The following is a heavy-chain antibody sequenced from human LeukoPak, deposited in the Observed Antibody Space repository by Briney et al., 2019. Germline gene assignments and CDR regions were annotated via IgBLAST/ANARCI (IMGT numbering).Heavy chain of an antibody. J-gene: IGHJ4*02. CDR2: IYTSGST. V-gene: IGHV4-61*02. CDR3: ARVASAYDEYFDY. D-gene: IGHD5-12*01. CDR1: GGSISIGSYY. Sequence: SETLSLTCTVSGGSISIGSYYWSWIRQPAGKGLEWIGRIYTSGSTNYNPSPKSRVTISVDTSKNQFSLKLSSVTAADTAVYYCARVASAYDEYFDYWGQGTLVTVSS.